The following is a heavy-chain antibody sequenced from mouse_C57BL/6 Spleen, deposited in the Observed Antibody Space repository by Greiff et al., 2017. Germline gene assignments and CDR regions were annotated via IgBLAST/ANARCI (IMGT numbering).Heavy chain of an antibody. Sequence: QVQLQQPGAELVKPGASVKLSCKASGYTFTSYWMQWVKQRPGQGLEWIGEIDPSDSYTNYNQKFKGKATLTVDTSSSTAYMQLSSLTSEDSAVYYCARRGTMVRYYAMDYWGQGTSVTVSS. CDR2: IDPSDSYT. J-gene: IGHJ4*01. V-gene: IGHV1-50*01. CDR1: GYTFTSYW. CDR3: ARRGTMVRYYAMDY. D-gene: IGHD2-2*01.